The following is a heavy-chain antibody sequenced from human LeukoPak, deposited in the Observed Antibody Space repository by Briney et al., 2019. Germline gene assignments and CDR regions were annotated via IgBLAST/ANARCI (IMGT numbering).Heavy chain of an antibody. D-gene: IGHD2-15*01. CDR3: ARRGGRSPNWFDP. CDR1: GGSISSYY. V-gene: IGHV4-59*01. J-gene: IGHJ5*02. CDR2: IYDSGST. Sequence: SETLSLTCTVSGGSISSYYWSWIRQPPGKGLEWIGYIYDSGSTNYNPSLKSRVTISVDTSKNQFSLKLSSVTAADTAVYYCARRGGRSPNWFDPWGQGTLVTVSS.